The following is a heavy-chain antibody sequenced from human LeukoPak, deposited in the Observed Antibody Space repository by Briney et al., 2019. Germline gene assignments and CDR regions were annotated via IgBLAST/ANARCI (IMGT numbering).Heavy chain of an antibody. V-gene: IGHV3-53*01. CDR2: IYRGDST. J-gene: IGHJ4*02. Sequence: QPGGSLRLSCAASGFTVSSYYMNWVRQAPGKGLEWVSVIYRGDSTYYADSVKGRFTNSRDNSKNTLYLQMNSLGAEDTAVYYCAREGHQLSYFDYWGQGTLVTVSS. D-gene: IGHD2-2*01. CDR3: AREGHQLSYFDY. CDR1: GFTVSSYY.